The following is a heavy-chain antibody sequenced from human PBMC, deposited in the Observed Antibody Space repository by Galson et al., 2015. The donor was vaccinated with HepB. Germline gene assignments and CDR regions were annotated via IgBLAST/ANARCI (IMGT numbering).Heavy chain of an antibody. V-gene: IGHV5-10-1*01. CDR2: IDPRDSDT. CDR1: GYSFSTYW. D-gene: IGHD4-23*01. CDR3: ARFPVVIPFDY. J-gene: IGHJ4*02. Sequence: QSGAEVKKPGESLKISCKGSGYSFSTYWISWVRQVPGKGLEWMGRIDPRDSDTKFSPSFQGHVTMSADKSITTAYLQWSSLKASDTAMYYCARFPVVIPFDYWGQGTLVTVSS.